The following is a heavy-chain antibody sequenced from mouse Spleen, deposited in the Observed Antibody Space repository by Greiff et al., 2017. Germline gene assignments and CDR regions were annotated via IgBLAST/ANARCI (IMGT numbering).Heavy chain of an antibody. V-gene: IGHV1-7*01. Sequence: VQLQQSGAELATPGASVKLSCKASGYTFTSYWMHWVKQRPGQGLEWIGYINPSSGYTKYNQKFKDKATLTADKSSSTAYMQLSSLTYEDSAVYYCTTNYGSYYFDYWGQGTTLTVSS. CDR2: INPSSGYT. CDR1: GYTFTSYW. CDR3: TTNYGSYYFDY. J-gene: IGHJ2*01. D-gene: IGHD1-2*01.